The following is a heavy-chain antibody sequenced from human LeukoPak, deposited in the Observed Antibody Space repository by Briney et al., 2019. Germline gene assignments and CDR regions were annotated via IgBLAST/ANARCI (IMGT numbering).Heavy chain of an antibody. V-gene: IGHV1-18*01. CDR2: FNPENGNT. Sequence: VKVSCKASGYSFVGYGITWVRQAPGQGLEWMGWFNPENGNTNYAQKVQGRVTMTRDTSISTAYMELSRLRSDDTAVYYCARGGGNYWGQGTLVTVSS. CDR1: GYSFVGYG. J-gene: IGHJ4*02. D-gene: IGHD2-15*01. CDR3: ARGGGNY.